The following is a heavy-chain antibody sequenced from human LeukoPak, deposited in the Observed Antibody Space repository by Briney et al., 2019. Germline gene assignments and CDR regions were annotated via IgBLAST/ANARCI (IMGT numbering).Heavy chain of an antibody. CDR3: ARDSGSGSPYNWFDS. CDR1: GGSISSYY. Sequence: SETLSLTCTVSGGSISSYYWSWIRQPPGKGLEWIGYIYYSGSTSYNPSLKSRVTMSIDTSKNQFSLKLTSVTAADTAVYYCARDSGSGSPYNWFDSWGQGTLVTVSS. CDR2: IYYSGST. D-gene: IGHD3-22*01. V-gene: IGHV4-59*01. J-gene: IGHJ5*01.